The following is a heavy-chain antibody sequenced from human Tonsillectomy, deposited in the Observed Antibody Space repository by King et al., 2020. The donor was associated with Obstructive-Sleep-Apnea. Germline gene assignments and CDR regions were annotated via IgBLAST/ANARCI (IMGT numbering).Heavy chain of an antibody. V-gene: IGHV3-73*01. CDR2: IRSKANSYAT. CDR1: VFTFSGSA. D-gene: IGHD3-10*01. J-gene: IGHJ4*02. CDR3: TGHYGSGQDY. Sequence: VQLVESGGGLVQPGGSLKLSCAASVFTFSGSAMHWVRQASGKGLEWVGRIRSKANSYATAYAASVKGRCTISRDDSKNTAYLQMNSLKTEDTAVYYCTGHYGSGQDYWGQGTLVTVSS.